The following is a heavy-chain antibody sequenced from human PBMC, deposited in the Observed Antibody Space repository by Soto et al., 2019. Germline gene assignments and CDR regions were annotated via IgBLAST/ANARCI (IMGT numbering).Heavy chain of an antibody. V-gene: IGHV3-30-3*01. Sequence: GGSLRLSCAASGFTFSSYAMHWVRQAPGKGLEWVAVISYDGSNKYYADSVKGRFTISRDNSKNTLYLQMNSLRAEDTAVYYCARGSEVAVAGTIYYYYGMDVWGQGTTVTVSS. J-gene: IGHJ6*02. CDR2: ISYDGSNK. CDR1: GFTFSSYA. CDR3: ARGSEVAVAGTIYYYYGMDV. D-gene: IGHD6-19*01.